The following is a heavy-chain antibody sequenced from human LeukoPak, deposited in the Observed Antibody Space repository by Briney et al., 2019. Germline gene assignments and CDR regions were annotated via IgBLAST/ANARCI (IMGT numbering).Heavy chain of an antibody. D-gene: IGHD3-10*01. J-gene: IGHJ4*02. V-gene: IGHV3-30*18. CDR3: AKVRGITMVRGVCDY. CDR2: IAYDGSNK. CDR1: AYSFSSYS. Sequence: GGSLRLSCAASAYSFSSYSMHAVRQAAGKRLEWEAVIAYDGSNKYYADSVKGRFTISRDNSKNTLYLQMNSLGAEDTAVYYCAKVRGITMVRGVCDYWGQGTLVTVSS.